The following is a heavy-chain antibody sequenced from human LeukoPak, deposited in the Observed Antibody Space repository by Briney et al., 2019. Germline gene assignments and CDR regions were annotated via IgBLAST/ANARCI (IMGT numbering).Heavy chain of an antibody. V-gene: IGHV3-7*05. J-gene: IGHJ4*02. D-gene: IGHD3-10*01. Sequence: GGSLRLSCAASAFTFSSYWMSWVRQAPGKGLEWVANVNQDGRQKNYVDFVRGRFTISRGNVKNSLYLQMNSLRAEDTAVYYCARDPDLRRGFDGEGYWGQGTLVTVSS. CDR2: VNQDGRQK. CDR1: AFTFSSYW. CDR3: ARDPDLRRGFDGEGY.